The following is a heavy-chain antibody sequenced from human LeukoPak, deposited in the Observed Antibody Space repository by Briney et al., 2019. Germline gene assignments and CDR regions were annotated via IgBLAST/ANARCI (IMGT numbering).Heavy chain of an antibody. D-gene: IGHD2-2*01. CDR1: GYSISSGYY. J-gene: IGHJ4*02. CDR2: INHSGST. Sequence: SETLSLTCTVSGYSISSGYYWGWIRQPPGKGLEWIGEINHSGSTNYNPSLKSRVTISVDTSKNQFSLKLSSVTAADTAVHYCARLGCSSTSCHPFDYWGQGTLVTVSS. CDR3: ARLGCSSTSCHPFDY. V-gene: IGHV4-38-2*02.